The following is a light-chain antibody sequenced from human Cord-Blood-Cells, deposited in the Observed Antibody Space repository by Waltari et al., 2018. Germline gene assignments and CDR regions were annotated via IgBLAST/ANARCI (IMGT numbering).Light chain of an antibody. CDR1: SSNIGNNA. CDR2: YDD. J-gene: IGLJ3*02. Sequence: QSVLTQPPSVSEATRQRVTISCSGSSSNIGNNAVNWSQQLPGKAPKLLIYYDDLLPSGVSDRFSVSKSGTSASLAISGLQSEDEADYYCAAWDDSLNGPVFGGGTKLTVL. V-gene: IGLV1-36*01. CDR3: AAWDDSLNGPV.